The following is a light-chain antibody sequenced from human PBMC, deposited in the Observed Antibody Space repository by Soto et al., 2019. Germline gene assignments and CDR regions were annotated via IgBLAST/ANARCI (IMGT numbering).Light chain of an antibody. V-gene: IGKV3-15*01. J-gene: IGKJ4*01. CDR1: QSVSSN. Sequence: EIVMTESPATLSVSPGERATLSCRASQSVSSNLAWYQQKPGQAPRFLIYGASTRATGIPARFSGSGSGTDFTLTISRLEPEDFAVYYCQQYDSSPLTFGGGTKVDIK. CDR3: QQYDSSPLT. CDR2: GAS.